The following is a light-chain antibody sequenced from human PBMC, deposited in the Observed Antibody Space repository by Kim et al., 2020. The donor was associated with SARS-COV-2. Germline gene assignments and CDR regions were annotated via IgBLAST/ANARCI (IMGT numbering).Light chain of an antibody. CDR1: QSVGIS. J-gene: IGKJ4*01. CDR3: QQYNNWPPGVS. Sequence: ETLMTQSPATLSVFPGERVTLSCRASQSVGISLAWYQQKPGQAPRLLIYGVSRRATDIPDRFSGSGSGTEFTLTISSLQSEDFGIYYCQQYNNWPPGVSFGGGTKLE. V-gene: IGKV3-15*01. CDR2: GVS.